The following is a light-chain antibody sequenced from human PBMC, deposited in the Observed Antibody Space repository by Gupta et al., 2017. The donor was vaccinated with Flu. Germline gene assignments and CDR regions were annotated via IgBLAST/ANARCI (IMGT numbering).Light chain of an antibody. CDR1: SNDVGRSNR. CDR2: DSN. J-gene: IGLJ1*01. V-gene: IGLV2-11*01. Sequence: QSAPPQPRSVSGSPGQPVPISCTGTSNDVGRSNRVSWQEQRPGTATNLIFDDSNERHSGVHSRCADSYAGNTASITIWWLQDDDEADYYCSSHAGRITWVFGTGTTVTVL. CDR3: SSHAGRITWV.